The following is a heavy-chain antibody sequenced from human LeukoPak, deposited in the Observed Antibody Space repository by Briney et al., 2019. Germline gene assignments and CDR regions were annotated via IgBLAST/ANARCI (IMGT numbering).Heavy chain of an antibody. J-gene: IGHJ4*02. CDR3: ARESVSQFLEY. CDR2: VYYSGST. V-gene: IGHV4-31*03. Sequence: PSETLSLTCSVSGASMIRGGYYWSWIRQHPGKGLEWIGYVYYSGSTSYNPSLKSRVTMSVDTSKNQFSLKLTSVTAADTAVYYCARESVSQFLEYWGGGILVTVSS. D-gene: IGHD3-3*01. CDR1: GASMIRGGYY.